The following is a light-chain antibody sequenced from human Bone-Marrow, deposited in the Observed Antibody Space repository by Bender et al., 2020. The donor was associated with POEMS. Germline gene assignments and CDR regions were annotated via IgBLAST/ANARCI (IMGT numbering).Light chain of an antibody. J-gene: IGLJ3*02. Sequence: QSALTQPASVSGSPGQSITISCTGTSSDVGSYNLVSWYQQHPGKAPKLMIYAVTKRPSGVSDRFSGSNSGNTASLTISGLQAEDEADYYCCSYVGSTTSVFGGGTKLTVL. CDR1: SSDVGSYNL. CDR2: AVT. V-gene: IGLV2-23*02. CDR3: CSYVGSTTSV.